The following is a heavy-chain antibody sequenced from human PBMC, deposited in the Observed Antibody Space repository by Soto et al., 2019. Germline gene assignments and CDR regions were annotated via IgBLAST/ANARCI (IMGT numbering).Heavy chain of an antibody. V-gene: IGHV1-18*04. CDR3: ALFASPSAPITMVRGVAAAYYYYGMDV. CDR1: GYTFTGYG. Sequence: ASVKVSCKASGYTFTGYGISWVRQAPGQGLEWMGWISAYNGNTNYAQKLQGRVTMTTDTSTSTAYMELRSLRSDDTAVYYCALFASPSAPITMVRGVAAAYYYYGMDVWGQGTTVTVSS. J-gene: IGHJ6*02. D-gene: IGHD3-10*01. CDR2: ISAYNGNT.